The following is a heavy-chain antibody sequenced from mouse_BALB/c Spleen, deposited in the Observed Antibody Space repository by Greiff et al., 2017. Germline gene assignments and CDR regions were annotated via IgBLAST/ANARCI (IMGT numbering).Heavy chain of an antibody. Sequence: VMLVESGGGLVKPGGSLKLSCAASGFTFSSYAMSWVRQTPEKRLEWVASISSGGSTYYPDSVKGRFTISRDNARNILYLQMSSLRSEDTAMYYCASHRYEGAMDYWGQGTSVTVSS. CDR2: ISSGGST. J-gene: IGHJ4*01. V-gene: IGHV5-6-5*01. CDR3: ASHRYEGAMDY. D-gene: IGHD2-14*01. CDR1: GFTFSSYA.